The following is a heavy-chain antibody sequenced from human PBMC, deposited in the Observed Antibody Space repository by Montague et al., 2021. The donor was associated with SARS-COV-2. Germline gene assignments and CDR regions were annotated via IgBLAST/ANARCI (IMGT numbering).Heavy chain of an antibody. V-gene: IGHV4-31*03. CDR3: ARVHFVSSGWYPDAFDI. J-gene: IGHJ3*02. CDR2: IYYSGXT. Sequence: TLSLTYTVSGGSINSGGYYWSWIRQHPGKGLESIGYIYYSGXTXYXXXXKXRLTISVDTSKNQFSLKLSSVTAADTAVYYCARVHFVSSGWYPDAFDIWGQGTMVTVSS. D-gene: IGHD6-19*01. CDR1: GGSINSGGYY.